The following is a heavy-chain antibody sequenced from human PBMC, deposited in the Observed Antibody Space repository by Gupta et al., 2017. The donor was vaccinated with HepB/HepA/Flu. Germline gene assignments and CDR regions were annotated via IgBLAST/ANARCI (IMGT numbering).Heavy chain of an antibody. D-gene: IGHD6-19*01. CDR2: IYYSRSV. CDR3: ARVERWHRGASWFDP. Sequence: QVQLQESGPGLVKPSQTLSLTCTVSGGSISSGDNYWTWIRQPPGKGPEWIGNIYYSRSVYYNPSRKNGVTVSVDMSKNQFSLRLTSVTAADKAVYYCARVERWHRGASWFDPGGQGTLVTVSS. J-gene: IGHJ5*02. CDR1: GGSISSGDNY. V-gene: IGHV4-30-4*01.